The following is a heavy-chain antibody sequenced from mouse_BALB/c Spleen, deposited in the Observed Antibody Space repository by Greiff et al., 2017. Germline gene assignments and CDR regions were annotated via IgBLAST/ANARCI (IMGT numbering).Heavy chain of an antibody. J-gene: IGHJ4*01. CDR3: ARWRFYAMDY. CDR2: ISTYYGDA. CDR1: GYTFTDYA. V-gene: IGHV1S137*01. Sequence: VQLQQSGAELVRPGVSVKISCKGSGYTFTDYAMHWVKQSHAKSLEWIGVISTYYGDASYNQKFKGKATMTVDKSSSTAYMELARLTSEDSAIYYCARWRFYAMDYWGQGTSVTVSS.